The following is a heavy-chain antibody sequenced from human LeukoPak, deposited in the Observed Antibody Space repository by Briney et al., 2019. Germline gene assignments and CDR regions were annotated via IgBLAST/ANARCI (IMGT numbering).Heavy chain of an antibody. CDR1: GFTFSSYA. Sequence: PGGSLRLSCAASGFTFSSYAMSWVRQAPGKGLEWVSAISGSGGSTYYADSVKGRFTISRDNSKNTLYLQMNSLRAEDTAAYYYAKDTLDSSGWNDSFDYWGQGTLVTVSS. CDR3: AKDTLDSSGWNDSFDY. V-gene: IGHV3-23*01. CDR2: ISGSGGST. D-gene: IGHD6-19*01. J-gene: IGHJ4*02.